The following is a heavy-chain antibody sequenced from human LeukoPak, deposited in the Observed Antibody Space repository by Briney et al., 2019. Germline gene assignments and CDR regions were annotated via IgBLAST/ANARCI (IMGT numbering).Heavy chain of an antibody. J-gene: IGHJ4*02. CDR1: GYSFSSGFY. CDR3: ARQTGSGLFILP. CDR2: IYYSGNT. V-gene: IGHV4-38-2*02. Sequence: SETLSLTCSVSGYSFSSGFYWGWIRQPPGKGLEWIGSIYYSGNTYYNASLKSQVSISIDTSKNQFSLRLTSVTAADTAVYYCARQTGSGLFILPGGQGTLVTVSS. D-gene: IGHD3/OR15-3a*01.